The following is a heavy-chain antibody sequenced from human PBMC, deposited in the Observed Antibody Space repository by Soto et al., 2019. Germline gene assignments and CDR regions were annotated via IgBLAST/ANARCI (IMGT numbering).Heavy chain of an antibody. CDR2: IYYSGST. CDR1: GGSIFSYY. J-gene: IGHJ4*02. CDR3: ARVLTGNLLDF. V-gene: IGHV4-59*01. D-gene: IGHD3-9*01. Sequence: SETRCLTDTVSGGSIFSYYWNWIRQRPGKGLEWIGYIYYSGSTNYNPSLKSRVTISVDTSKSQFSLKLSSVNAADPAVYYCARVLTGNLLDFWGQGTLVTVSS.